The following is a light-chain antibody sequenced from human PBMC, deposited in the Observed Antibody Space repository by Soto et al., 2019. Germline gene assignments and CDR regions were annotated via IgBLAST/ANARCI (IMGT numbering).Light chain of an antibody. J-gene: IGLJ1*01. V-gene: IGLV2-14*01. CDR1: SSDVGGYNY. Sequence: QSALTQPASVSGSPGQSITISCTGTSSDVGGYNYVSWYQQHPGKAPKLMIYDVSNRPSGASNRFSGSNSGNTASLTISGLQAEHEADYYCSSYTSSSTLDVFGTGTKLTVL. CDR3: SSYTSSSTLDV. CDR2: DVS.